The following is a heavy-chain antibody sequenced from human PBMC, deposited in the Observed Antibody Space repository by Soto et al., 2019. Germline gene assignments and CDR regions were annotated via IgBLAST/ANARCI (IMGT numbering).Heavy chain of an antibody. CDR3: AKVQGLIDPVTH. CDR1: GFTVSSNA. V-gene: IGHV3-23*01. D-gene: IGHD2-8*01. J-gene: IGHJ4*02. CDR2: IRGNGDST. Sequence: EVQLLQSGGGLVHPGGSLRLSCAASGFTVSSNAMSWVRQAPGKGLEWVSAIRGNGDSTYYAVSVVGRFTISRDNSKNTLYLQMNSLRAEDTAIYYCAKVQGLIDPVTHWGQGTLVTVSS.